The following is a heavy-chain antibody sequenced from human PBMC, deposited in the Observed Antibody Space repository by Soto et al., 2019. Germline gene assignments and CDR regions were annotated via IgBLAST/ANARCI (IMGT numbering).Heavy chain of an antibody. CDR2: IYTGGST. CDR3: ARDRGYCSGGSCQNWFDP. D-gene: IGHD2-15*01. Sequence: SETLSLTCTVSGGSISSYYWSWIRQPAGKGLEWIGRIYTGGSTNYNPSLKSRVTMSVDTSKNQFSLKLSSVTAADTAVYYCARDRGYCSGGSCQNWFDPWGQGTLVTVSS. V-gene: IGHV4-4*07. J-gene: IGHJ5*02. CDR1: GGSISSYY.